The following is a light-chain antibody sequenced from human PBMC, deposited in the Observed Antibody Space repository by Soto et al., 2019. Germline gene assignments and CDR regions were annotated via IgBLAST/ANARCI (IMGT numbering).Light chain of an antibody. CDR2: EDN. CDR3: CAFVRSSALL. V-gene: IGLV2-23*01. Sequence: QSALTQPASVSGSPGQSITISCTGTSSDVGIYNLVSWYQHHPGKAPKFIIYEDNKRPSGVSNRFSGSKSANTASLTISGLQAEDEADYYCCAFVRSSALLFGGGTKLPVL. J-gene: IGLJ2*01. CDR1: SSDVGIYNL.